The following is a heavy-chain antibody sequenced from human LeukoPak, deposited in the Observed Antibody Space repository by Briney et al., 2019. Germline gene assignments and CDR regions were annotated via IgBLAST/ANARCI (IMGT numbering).Heavy chain of an antibody. CDR2: IKAYKGNT. CDR3: ARDYYYDSSGSIGY. CDR1: GYTFTSYG. V-gene: IGHV1-18*01. J-gene: IGHJ4*02. D-gene: IGHD3-22*01. Sequence: ASVKVSCKASGYTFTSYGISWARQAPGQGLEWMGWIKAYKGNTNYAQKLEGRVTMTTDTSTSTAYMELRSLRSDDTAVYYCARDYYYDSSGSIGYWGQGTLVTVSS.